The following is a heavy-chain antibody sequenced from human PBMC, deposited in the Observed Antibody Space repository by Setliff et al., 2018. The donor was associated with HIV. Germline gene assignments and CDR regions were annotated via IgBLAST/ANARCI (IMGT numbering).Heavy chain of an antibody. V-gene: IGHV4-39*07. CDR3: ARSGLYDSSGYYLEYFDY. D-gene: IGHD3-22*01. CDR1: GGSIRSSTYY. Sequence: SETLSLTCTVSGGSIRSSTYYWGWIRQSPGKGLEWIGGIFYSGSTYYNPSLKSRVTISVDTSKNQFSLKLSSVTAADTAVYYCARSGLYDSSGYYLEYFDYWGQGTLVTVSS. CDR2: IFYSGST. J-gene: IGHJ4*02.